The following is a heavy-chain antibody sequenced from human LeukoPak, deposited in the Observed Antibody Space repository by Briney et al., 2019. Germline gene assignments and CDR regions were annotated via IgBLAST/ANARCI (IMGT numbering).Heavy chain of an antibody. V-gene: IGHV4-59*01. CDR3: ARGKVAFDI. Sequence: SETLSLTCTVSGGSISSYYWSWIRQPPGKGLEWIGYIYYSGSTNYNPSLESRVTISVATSKNQFSLKLSSVTAADTAVYYCARGKVAFDIWGQGTMVTVSS. CDR2: IYYSGST. J-gene: IGHJ3*02. CDR1: GGSISSYY.